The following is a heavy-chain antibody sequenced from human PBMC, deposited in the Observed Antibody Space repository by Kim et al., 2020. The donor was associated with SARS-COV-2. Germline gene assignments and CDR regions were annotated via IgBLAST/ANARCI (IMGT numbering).Heavy chain of an antibody. Sequence: GGSLRLSCAASGFTFSSYAMSWVRQAPGKGLEWVSAISGSGGSTYYADSVKGRFTISRDNSKNTLYLQMNSLRAEDTAVYYCAKPGNWYTSAGGYFQHWGQGTLVTVSS. CDR3: AKPGNWYTSAGGYFQH. CDR2: ISGSGGST. CDR1: GFTFSSYA. D-gene: IGHD6-13*01. J-gene: IGHJ1*01. V-gene: IGHV3-23*01.